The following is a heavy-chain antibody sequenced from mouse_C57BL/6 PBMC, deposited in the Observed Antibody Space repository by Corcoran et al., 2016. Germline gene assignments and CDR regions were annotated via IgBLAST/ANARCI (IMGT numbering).Heavy chain of an antibody. D-gene: IGHD2-5*01. J-gene: IGHJ1*03. Sequence: QVQLQQSGAELARPGASVKLSCKASGYTFTSYGISWVKQRTGQGLEWIGEIYPRSGNTYYNEKFKGKATLTADKSSSTAYMELRSLTSGDSEVYFWARWSNDWYFDVWGTGTTVTVSS. V-gene: IGHV1-81*01. CDR1: GYTFTSYG. CDR3: ARWSNDWYFDV. CDR2: IYPRSGNT.